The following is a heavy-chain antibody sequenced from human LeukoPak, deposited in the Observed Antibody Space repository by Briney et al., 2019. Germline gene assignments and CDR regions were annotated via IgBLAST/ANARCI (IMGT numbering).Heavy chain of an antibody. J-gene: IGHJ4*02. CDR1: GGSFSGYY. V-gene: IGHV4-34*01. CDR3: ARRSRVVITTTPFDY. CDR2: INHSGST. D-gene: IGHD3-22*01. Sequence: PSETLSLTCAVYGGSFSGYYWSWIRQPPGKGLEWIGEINHSGSTNYNPSLKSRVTISVDTSKNQFSLKLSSVTAADTAVYYCARRSRVVITTTPFDYWGQGTLVTVSS.